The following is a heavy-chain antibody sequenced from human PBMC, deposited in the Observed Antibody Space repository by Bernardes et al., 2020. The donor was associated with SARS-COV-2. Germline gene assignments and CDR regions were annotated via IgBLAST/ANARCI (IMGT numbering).Heavy chain of an antibody. Sequence: SETLSLTCTVSGGSISSSSYYWGWIRQPPGHGLDWIGSNYYSGNTYYTPSLQSRVTISVYTSKNQFSLKLSSVTAADTSVYYCARHIMASITIFVVVRAGNWFDPWGQGTLVTVSS. CDR2: NYYSGNT. J-gene: IGHJ5*02. D-gene: IGHD3-3*01. CDR3: ARHIMASITIFVVVRAGNWFDP. V-gene: IGHV4-39*01. CDR1: GGSISSSSYY.